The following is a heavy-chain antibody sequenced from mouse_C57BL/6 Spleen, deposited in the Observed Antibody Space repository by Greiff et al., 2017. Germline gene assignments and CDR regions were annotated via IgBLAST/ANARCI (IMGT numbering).Heavy chain of an antibody. J-gene: IGHJ2*01. D-gene: IGHD2-3*01. V-gene: IGHV3-6*01. CDR3: ARGFYDGFDY. CDR2: ISYDGSN. Sequence: ESGPGLVKPSQSLSLTCSVTGYSITSGYYWNWIRQFPGNKLEWMGYISYDGSNNYNPSLKNRISITRDTSKNQFFLKLNSVTTEDTATYYCARGFYDGFDYWGQGTTLTVSS. CDR1: GYSITSGYY.